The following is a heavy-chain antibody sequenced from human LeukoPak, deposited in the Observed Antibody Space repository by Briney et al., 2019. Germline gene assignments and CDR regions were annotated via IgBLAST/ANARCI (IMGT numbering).Heavy chain of an antibody. CDR1: GFTFSSYS. CDR3: TRGPTLIGVAGTWPLDD. Sequence: GGSLRLSCAASGFTFSSYSMHWVRQAPGKGLEWVSSISSASAYRYYADSVKGRFTISRDNAKNSLHLRMNSLRAEDSAVYYCTRGPTLIGVAGTWPLDDWGQGTLVTVSS. D-gene: IGHD6-19*01. J-gene: IGHJ4*02. CDR2: ISSASAYR. V-gene: IGHV3-21*01.